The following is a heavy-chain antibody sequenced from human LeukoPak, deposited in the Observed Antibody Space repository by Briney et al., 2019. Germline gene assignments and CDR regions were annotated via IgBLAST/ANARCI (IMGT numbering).Heavy chain of an antibody. CDR1: GGSISSGDYY. D-gene: IGHD6-13*01. Sequence: SETLSLTCTVSGGSISSGDYYWSWIRQPPGKGLEWIGYIYYSGSTYYNPSLKSRVTISVDMSKNQFSLKLSSVTAADTAVYYCAREGIAAAGPFFDYWGQGTLVTVSS. CDR2: IYYSGST. J-gene: IGHJ4*02. V-gene: IGHV4-30-4*08. CDR3: AREGIAAAGPFFDY.